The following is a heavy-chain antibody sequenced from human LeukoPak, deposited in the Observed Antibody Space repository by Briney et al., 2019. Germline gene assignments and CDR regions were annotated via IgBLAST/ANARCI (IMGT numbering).Heavy chain of an antibody. CDR3: AREEEYCSGGSCYWYYFDY. Sequence: SQTLSLTCAISGDSVSSNSAAWNWIRQSPSRGLEWLGRTYYRSKWYNDYAVSAKSRITINPDTSKNQFSLQLNSVTPEDTAVYYCAREEEYCSGGSCYWYYFDYWGQGTLVTVSS. J-gene: IGHJ4*02. CDR1: GDSVSSNSAA. CDR2: TYYRSKWYN. V-gene: IGHV6-1*01. D-gene: IGHD2-15*01.